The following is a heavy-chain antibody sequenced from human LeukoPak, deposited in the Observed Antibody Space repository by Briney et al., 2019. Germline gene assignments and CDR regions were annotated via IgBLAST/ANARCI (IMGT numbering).Heavy chain of an antibody. CDR3: AKGAGGFSYYNWFDP. CDR1: GGSFSGYY. V-gene: IGHV4-34*01. J-gene: IGHJ5*02. CDR2: IYYNGNT. Sequence: SETLSLTCAVYGGSFSGYYWGWIRQSPGKGLEWIGTIYYNGNTFYNPSLKSRVTISLDTSKNHFSLRLSSVTAADTAIYYCAKGAGGFSYYNWFDPWGQGTLVTVSS. D-gene: IGHD5-18*01.